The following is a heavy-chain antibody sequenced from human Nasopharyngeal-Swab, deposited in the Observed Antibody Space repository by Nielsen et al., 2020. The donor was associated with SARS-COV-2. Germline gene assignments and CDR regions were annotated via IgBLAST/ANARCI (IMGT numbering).Heavy chain of an antibody. D-gene: IGHD2-2*01. V-gene: IGHV3-49*02. CDR2: IRSKAYGGTT. Sequence: VRQMPGKGLAWVGFIRSKAYGGTTEYAASVKGRFTISGDDSKSIAYLQMNSLKTEDTAVYYCTREGYCSSTSCYVYYYYGMDVWGQGTTVTVSS. J-gene: IGHJ6*02. CDR3: TREGYCSSTSCYVYYYYGMDV.